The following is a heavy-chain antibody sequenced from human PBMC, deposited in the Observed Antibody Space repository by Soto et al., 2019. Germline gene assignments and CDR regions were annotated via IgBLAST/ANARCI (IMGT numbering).Heavy chain of an antibody. V-gene: IGHV3-23*01. CDR2: ISGSGDST. CDR3: AKGIYSYGYNSFDY. J-gene: IGHJ4*02. Sequence: PGGSLRLSCAASGFTLSSYAMSWVRQAPGKGLEWVSSISGSGDSTYDAGSVKGRFTISRDNSKDTLYLQMNSLRAEDTAVYYCAKGIYSYGYNSFDYWSQGTLGTVSS. D-gene: IGHD5-18*01. CDR1: GFTLSSYA.